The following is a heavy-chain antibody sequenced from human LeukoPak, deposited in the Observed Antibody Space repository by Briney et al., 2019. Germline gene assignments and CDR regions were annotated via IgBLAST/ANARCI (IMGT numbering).Heavy chain of an antibody. V-gene: IGHV3-48*03. CDR1: GFTFSSYE. J-gene: IGHJ4*02. CDR2: ISSSGTAI. CDR3: ARVSPSYGGNVFHY. Sequence: GGSLTLSCAASGFTFSSYEMNWVRHAQGQGLEWVSYISSSGTAIYYADSVKGRLTISRDNAKNSLYPQMNSLRGEDTAVYYCARVSPSYGGNVFHYWGQGTLLTVPS. D-gene: IGHD4-23*01.